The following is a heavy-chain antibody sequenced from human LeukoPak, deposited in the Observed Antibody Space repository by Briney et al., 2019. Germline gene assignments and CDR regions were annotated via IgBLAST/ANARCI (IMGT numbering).Heavy chain of an antibody. CDR3: AKPTSRGSSWYFWYFDL. CDR1: GFTFSSYA. D-gene: IGHD6-13*01. Sequence: PGGSLRLSCAASGFTFSSYAMSWVRQAPGKGLEWVSAISGSGGSTYYADSVKGRFTISRENSKNTLYLQMNSLRAEDTAVYYCAKPTSRGSSWYFWYFDLWGRGTLVTVSS. J-gene: IGHJ2*01. CDR2: ISGSGGST. V-gene: IGHV3-23*01.